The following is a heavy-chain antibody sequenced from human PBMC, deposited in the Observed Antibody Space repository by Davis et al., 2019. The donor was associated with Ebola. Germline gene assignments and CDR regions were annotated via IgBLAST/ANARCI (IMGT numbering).Heavy chain of an antibody. CDR3: ARETGDGFWSGYHDY. Sequence: GESLKISCAASGFTFSNAWMNWVRQAPGKGLEWVSAISGSGGSTYYADSVKGRFTISRDNSKNTLYLQMNSLRAEDTAVYYCARETGDGFWSGYHDYWGQGTLVTVSS. D-gene: IGHD3-3*01. J-gene: IGHJ4*02. V-gene: IGHV3-23*01. CDR1: GFTFSNAW. CDR2: ISGSGGST.